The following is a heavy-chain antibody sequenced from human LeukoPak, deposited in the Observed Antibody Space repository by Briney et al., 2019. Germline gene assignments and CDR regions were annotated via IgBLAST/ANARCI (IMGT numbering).Heavy chain of an antibody. CDR1: GFTFSRYG. CDR2: IRYDGNDH. D-gene: IGHD1-26*01. Sequence: GGSLRLSCAGSGFTFSRYGMHWVRQAPGKGLEWVALIRYDGNDHWYGDSAKGRFAISRDNSKDTVYLQMDSLRDEDTAVYYCARWGIVGHDAFDLWGQGQWSPSLQ. CDR3: ARWGIVGHDAFDL. V-gene: IGHV3-33*01. J-gene: IGHJ3*01.